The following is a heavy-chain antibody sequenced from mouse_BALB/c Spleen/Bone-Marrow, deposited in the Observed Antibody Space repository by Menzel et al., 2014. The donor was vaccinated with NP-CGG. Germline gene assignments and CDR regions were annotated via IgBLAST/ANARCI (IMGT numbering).Heavy chain of an antibody. Sequence: VKLVESGAELVRPGVSVKLSCKGSGYTFTDYAMHWVKQGHAKSLGWIGVISTYYGAASYNQKFKGKATMTVDKSSXTAYMELARLTSEDTAIYYCARSGGYDYFDYWGQGTTLTVSS. CDR2: ISTYYGAA. V-gene: IGHV1S137*01. D-gene: IGHD2-2*01. CDR3: ARSGGYDYFDY. CDR1: GYTFTDYA. J-gene: IGHJ2*01.